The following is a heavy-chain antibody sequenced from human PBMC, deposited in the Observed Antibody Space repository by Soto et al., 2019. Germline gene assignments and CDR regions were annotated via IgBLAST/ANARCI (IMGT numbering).Heavy chain of an antibody. CDR2: ISAYNGNT. CDR3: ARDPSWIQLTNWFDP. Sequence: QVQLVQSGAEVKKPGASVKVSCKASGYTFTSYGISWVRQAPGQGLEWMGWISAYNGNTNYAQKRQGRVTMTTDTSTSTAYRELRSLRSDDTAVYYCARDPSWIQLTNWFDPWCQGTLVTVSS. CDR1: GYTFTSYG. J-gene: IGHJ5*02. V-gene: IGHV1-18*01. D-gene: IGHD5-18*01.